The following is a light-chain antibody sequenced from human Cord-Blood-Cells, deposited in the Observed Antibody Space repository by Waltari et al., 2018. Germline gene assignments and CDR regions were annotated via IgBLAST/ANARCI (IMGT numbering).Light chain of an antibody. CDR2: DAS. CDR3: QQRSNWPT. CDR1: QSVSSY. Sequence: EIVLTQSPATLSLSPADTATLSCRASQSVSSYLAWYQQKPDQAPRLLIYDASNSATGVPARFSGSGSGTDFTLTIRSLGPEDFAVYYCQQRSNWPTFGPGTKVDIK. V-gene: IGKV3-11*01. J-gene: IGKJ3*01.